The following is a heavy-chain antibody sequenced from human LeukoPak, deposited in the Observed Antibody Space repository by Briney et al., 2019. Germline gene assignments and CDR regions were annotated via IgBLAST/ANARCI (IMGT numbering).Heavy chain of an antibody. CDR1: GFSVTNNY. D-gene: IGHD5-24*01. CDR3: ARGDGYNFFDY. V-gene: IGHV3-53*01. CDR2: FYVCGAT. Sequence: GGSLRLSCAVSGFSVTNNYMIWVRQSPGKGLEWVSVFYVCGATYYADSVKGRFTISIDNSENTLYLQMKSLRAEDTAVYYCARGDGYNFFDYWGQGTLVTVSS. J-gene: IGHJ4*02.